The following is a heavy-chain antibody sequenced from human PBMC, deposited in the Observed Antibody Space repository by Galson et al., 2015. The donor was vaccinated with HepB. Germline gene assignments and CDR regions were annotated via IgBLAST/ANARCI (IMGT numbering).Heavy chain of an antibody. CDR2: ISSSSSYI. D-gene: IGHD5-24*01. V-gene: IGHV3-21*01. CDR1: GFTFSSYS. CDR3: ARASRDGYRDVDWYFDL. J-gene: IGHJ2*01. Sequence: SLRLSCAASGFTFSSYSMNWVRQAPGKGLEWVSSISSSSSYIYYADSVKGRFTISRDNAKNSLYLQMNSLRAEDTAVYYCARASRDGYRDVDWYFDLWGRGTLVTVSS.